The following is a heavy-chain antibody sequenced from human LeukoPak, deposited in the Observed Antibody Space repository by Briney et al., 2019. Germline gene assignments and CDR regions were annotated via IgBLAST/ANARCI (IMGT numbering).Heavy chain of an antibody. V-gene: IGHV4-59*11. D-gene: IGHD3-22*01. CDR3: ARGGAKYYYDSSGQYFQH. J-gene: IGHJ1*01. CDR1: GCSISSHY. Sequence: SETLSLTFTFSGCSISSHYWSWIRQPPGKGLAWIGYIYYSGSTNYNPSLKSRGTISVHTSKIQSSLKLSSVTAADTAVYYCARGGAKYYYDSSGQYFQHWGQGTLVTVSS. CDR2: IYYSGST.